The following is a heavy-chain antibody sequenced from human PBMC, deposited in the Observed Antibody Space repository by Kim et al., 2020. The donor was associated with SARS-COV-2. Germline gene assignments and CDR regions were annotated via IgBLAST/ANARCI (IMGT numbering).Heavy chain of an antibody. J-gene: IGHJ4*02. D-gene: IGHD6-13*01. CDR2: T. V-gene: IGHV4-31*02. CDR3: ARNIAAAAFDY. Sequence: TYYNPSLKSRVTISVDTSKNQFSLKLSSVTAADTAVYYCARNIAAAAFDYWGQGTLVTVSS.